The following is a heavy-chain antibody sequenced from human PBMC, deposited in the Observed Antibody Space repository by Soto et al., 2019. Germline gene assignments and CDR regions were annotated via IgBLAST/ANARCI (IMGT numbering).Heavy chain of an antibody. CDR3: AKDGGDYTLDY. CDR2: LNSGGST. CDR1: GFTFSRFA. Sequence: ESGGGLVQPGGSLRLSCAASGFTFSRFAMSWVRQAPGKGLEWVSALNSGGSTYYADSVKGRFTISRDNSKNTLYLQMNSLRAEDTAVYYCAKDGGDYTLDYWGQGTLVTVSS. J-gene: IGHJ4*02. V-gene: IGHV3-23*01. D-gene: IGHD4-17*01.